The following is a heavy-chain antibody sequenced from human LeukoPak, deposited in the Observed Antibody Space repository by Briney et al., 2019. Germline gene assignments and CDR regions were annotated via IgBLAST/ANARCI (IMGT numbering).Heavy chain of an antibody. Sequence: PGGSLRLSYAASGFTFSSYSMNWVRQAPGKGLEWVSSISSSSSYIYYADSVKGRFTISRDNAKNSLYLQMNSLRAEDTAVYYCARDLRRQERNGMDVWGQGTTVTVSS. CDR1: GFTFSSYS. CDR2: ISSSSSYI. V-gene: IGHV3-21*01. D-gene: IGHD1-1*01. J-gene: IGHJ6*02. CDR3: ARDLRRQERNGMDV.